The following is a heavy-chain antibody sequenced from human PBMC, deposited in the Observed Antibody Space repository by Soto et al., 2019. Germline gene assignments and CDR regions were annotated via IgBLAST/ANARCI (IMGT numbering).Heavy chain of an antibody. CDR3: ARDIVVVPAAITYYYGMDV. Sequence: QVQLVQSGAEVKKPGASVKVSCKASGYTFTSYYMHWVRQAPGQGLEWMGIINPSGGSTSYAQKFQGRVTMTRDTSTSTVYMELSSLRSEDTAVYYCARDIVVVPAAITYYYGMDVWGQGTTVTVSS. CDR2: INPSGGST. V-gene: IGHV1-46*01. CDR1: GYTFTSYY. D-gene: IGHD2-2*02. J-gene: IGHJ6*02.